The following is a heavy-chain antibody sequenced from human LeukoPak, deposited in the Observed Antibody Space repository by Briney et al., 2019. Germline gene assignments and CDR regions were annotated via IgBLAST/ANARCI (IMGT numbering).Heavy chain of an antibody. Sequence: SQTLSLTCAVSGGSISSGGYSWSWIRQPPGKGLEWIGYIYHSGSTYYNPSLKSRVTISVDTSKNQFSPKLSSVTAADTAVYYCARVDDYGDYCFDYWGREPWSPSPQ. J-gene: IGHJ4*02. V-gene: IGHV4-30-2*05. D-gene: IGHD4-17*01. CDR3: ARVDDYGDYCFDY. CDR1: GGSISSGGYS. CDR2: IYHSGST.